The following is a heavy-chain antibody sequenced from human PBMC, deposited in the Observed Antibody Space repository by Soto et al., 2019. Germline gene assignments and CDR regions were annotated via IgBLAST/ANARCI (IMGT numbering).Heavy chain of an antibody. CDR1: GYTFTGYY. Sequence: GPSVKVSCKASGYTFTGYYVHWVRQAPGQGLEWMGWINPNSGGTNYAQKFQGRVTMTRDTSISTAYMELSRLRSDDTAVYYCARAGMVWLAYYYYYGMDVWGQGTTVTVSS. V-gene: IGHV1-2*02. D-gene: IGHD6-19*01. CDR2: INPNSGGT. CDR3: ARAGMVWLAYYYYYGMDV. J-gene: IGHJ6*02.